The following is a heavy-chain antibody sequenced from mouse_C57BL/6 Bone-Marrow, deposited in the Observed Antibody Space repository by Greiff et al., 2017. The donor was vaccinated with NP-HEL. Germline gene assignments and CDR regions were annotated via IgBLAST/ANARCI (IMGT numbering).Heavy chain of an antibody. Sequence: VQLQQSGAELARPGASVKLSCKASGYTFTSYGISWVKQRTGQGLEWIGEIYPRSGNTSYNEQFKGKATLTADKSSSTAYMELRSLTSEDSAVYFCARDGYYWGYAMDYWGQGTSVTVSS. J-gene: IGHJ4*01. CDR1: GYTFTSYG. CDR2: IYPRSGNT. V-gene: IGHV1-81*01. CDR3: ARDGYYWGYAMDY. D-gene: IGHD2-3*01.